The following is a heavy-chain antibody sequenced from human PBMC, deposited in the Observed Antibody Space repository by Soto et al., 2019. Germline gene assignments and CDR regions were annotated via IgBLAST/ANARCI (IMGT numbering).Heavy chain of an antibody. CDR3: AKLVRDDVRRSDLDH. D-gene: IGHD3-10*02. CDR2: FYYSGTT. Sequence: SETLSLTCTVFGESITASYSNWAWIRQPPGKGLEWIGTFYYSGTTSQNPPLRSRITISGDTSRNRFSPNLRSVTADDSGVYYCAKLVRDDVRRSDLDHWGQGTLVTVS. J-gene: IGHJ4*02. V-gene: IGHV4-39*01. CDR1: GESITASYSN.